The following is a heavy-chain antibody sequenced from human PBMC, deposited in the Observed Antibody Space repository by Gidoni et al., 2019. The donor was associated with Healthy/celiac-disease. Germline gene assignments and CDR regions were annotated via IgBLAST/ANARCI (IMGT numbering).Heavy chain of an antibody. CDR3: ARDRIVVVPAADYYYYGMDV. Sequence: QVQLVQSGAEVKKPGASVKVSCKASGYTFTGYYMHWVRQAPGQGLEWMGWINPNSGGTNYAQKFQGWVTMTRDTSISTAYMELSRLRSDDTAVYYCARDRIVVVPAADYYYYGMDVWGQGTTVTVSS. D-gene: IGHD2-2*01. CDR2: INPNSGGT. V-gene: IGHV1-2*04. CDR1: GYTFTGYY. J-gene: IGHJ6*02.